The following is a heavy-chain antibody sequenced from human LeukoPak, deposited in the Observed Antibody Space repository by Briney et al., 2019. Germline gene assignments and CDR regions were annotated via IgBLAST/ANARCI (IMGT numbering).Heavy chain of an antibody. V-gene: IGHV3-30*03. CDR3: ALGSSMIVVGFDY. D-gene: IGHD3-22*01. Sequence: GRSLRLSCAASGFTFSSYGMHWVRQAPGKGLEWVAVISYDGSNKYYADSVKGRFTISRDNSKNTLYLQMNSLRAEDTAVYYCALGSSMIVVGFDYWGQGTLVTVSS. CDR2: ISYDGSNK. J-gene: IGHJ4*02. CDR1: GFTFSSYG.